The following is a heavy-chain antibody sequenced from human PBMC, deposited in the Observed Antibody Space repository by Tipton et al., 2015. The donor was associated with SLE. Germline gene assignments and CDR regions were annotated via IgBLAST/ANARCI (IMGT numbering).Heavy chain of an antibody. CDR1: GFTFSSYW. D-gene: IGHD3-9*01. Sequence: SLRLSCAASGFTFSSYWMSWVRQAPGKGLEWVANIKQDGSEKYYVDSVKGRFTISRDNAKNSLYLQMNSLRADDTAVYYCAKDRSYYDILTGLGYWGQGTLVTVSS. V-gene: IGHV3-7*01. CDR2: IKQDGSEK. CDR3: AKDRSYYDILTGLGY. J-gene: IGHJ4*02.